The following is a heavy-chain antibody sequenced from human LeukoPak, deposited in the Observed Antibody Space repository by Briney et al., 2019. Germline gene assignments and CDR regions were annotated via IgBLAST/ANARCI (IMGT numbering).Heavy chain of an antibody. V-gene: IGHV3-30*02. D-gene: IGHD6-13*01. J-gene: IGHJ5*02. CDR3: AKSRGIAAAASNWFDP. Sequence: GGSLRLSCAASGFTFSSYGMHWVRQAPGKGLEWVAFIRYDGSNKYYADSVKGRFTISRDNSKNTLYLQMDSLRAEDTAVYYCAKSRGIAAAASNWFDPWGQGTLVTVSS. CDR1: GFTFSSYG. CDR2: IRYDGSNK.